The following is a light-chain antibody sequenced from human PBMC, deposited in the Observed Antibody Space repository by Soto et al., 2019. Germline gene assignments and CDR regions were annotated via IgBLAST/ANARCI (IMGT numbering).Light chain of an antibody. CDR2: EVS. CDR1: RSDVGGYNY. CDR3: SSYTTSNTGV. J-gene: IGLJ3*02. V-gene: IGLV2-14*01. Sequence: QSALTQPASVSGSPGQSITISCTATRSDVGGYNYVSWYQQHPGKAPKMILYEVSNRPSGVSNRFSGSKSGDTASLTISGLQAEDEADYYCSSYTTSNTGVFGGGTKLTV.